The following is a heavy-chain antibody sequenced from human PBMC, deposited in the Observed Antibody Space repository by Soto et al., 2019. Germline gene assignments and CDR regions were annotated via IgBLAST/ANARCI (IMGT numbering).Heavy chain of an antibody. V-gene: IGHV6-1*01. J-gene: IGHJ6*02. CDR1: GDSVSTNSAT. CDR3: ARDVSVAAAGPYYYYYGMDV. CDR2: TYYRSKWYN. Sequence: SQTLSLTCAISGDSVSTNSATWDWIRQSPSRGLEWLGRTYYRSKWYNDYAVSVKSRITINPDTSENQFSLQLNSVTPEDTAVYYCARDVSVAAAGPYYYYYGMDVWGQGTTVTVSS. D-gene: IGHD6-13*01.